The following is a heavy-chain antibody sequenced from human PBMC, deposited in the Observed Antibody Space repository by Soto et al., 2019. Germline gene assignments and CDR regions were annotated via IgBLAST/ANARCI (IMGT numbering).Heavy chain of an antibody. J-gene: IGHJ6*03. CDR2: IWYDGSNK. V-gene: IGHV3-33*01. CDR3: AIVSGDWLSSYYYYYMDV. CDR1: GFTFSSYG. Sequence: GGSLRLSCAASGFTFSSYGMHWVRQAPGKGLEWVAVIWYDGSNKYYADSVKGRFTISRDNSKNTLYLQMNSLRAEDMAVYYCAIVSGDWLSSYYYYYMDVWGKGTTVTVSS. D-gene: IGHD3-9*01.